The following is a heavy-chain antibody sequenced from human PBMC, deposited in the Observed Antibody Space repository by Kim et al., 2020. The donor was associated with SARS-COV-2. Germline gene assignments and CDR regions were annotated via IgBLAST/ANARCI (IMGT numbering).Heavy chain of an antibody. Sequence: SETLSLTCAVYGGSFSGYYCSWIRQPPGKGLEWIGEINHSGSTNYNPSLKSRVTISVDTSKNQFSLKLSSVTAADTAVYYCASPSYSSGWYLFGGMDVWGQGTTVTVSS. D-gene: IGHD6-19*01. CDR3: ASPSYSSGWYLFGGMDV. CDR1: GGSFSGYY. V-gene: IGHV4-34*01. J-gene: IGHJ6*02. CDR2: INHSGST.